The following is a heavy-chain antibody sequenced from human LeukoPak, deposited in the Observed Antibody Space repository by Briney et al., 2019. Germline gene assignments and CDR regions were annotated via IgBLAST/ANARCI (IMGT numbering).Heavy chain of an antibody. CDR1: GYTFTGYY. CDR3: ARGVFGELEKLMFQH. J-gene: IGHJ1*01. D-gene: IGHD3-10*02. Sequence: GASVSVSCKASGYTFTGYYVHWVRQAPGQGLEWMGIINPSGGSTSYPQKFQDRVTMTRDTSTSTVYMELSSLKSDDTAIYYCARGVFGELEKLMFQHWGQGTLVTVSS. V-gene: IGHV1-46*01. CDR2: INPSGGST.